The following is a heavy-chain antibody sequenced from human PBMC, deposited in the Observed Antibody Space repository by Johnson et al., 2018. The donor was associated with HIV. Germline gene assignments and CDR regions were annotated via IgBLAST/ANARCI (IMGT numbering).Heavy chain of an antibody. CDR1: GFTFSDYY. CDR3: ARAIDQGYSSGWSSDVYDI. V-gene: IGHV3-11*04. D-gene: IGHD6-19*01. J-gene: IGHJ3*02. CDR2: IGSSGSPI. Sequence: QVQLVESGGGLVKPGGSLRLSCAASGFTFSDYYMSWIRQAPGKGLEWISYIGSSGSPIYYADSVRGRFTISRDNAKNTLYLQMNSLRVEDTAVYYCARAIDQGYSSGWSSDVYDIWGQGTMVTVSA.